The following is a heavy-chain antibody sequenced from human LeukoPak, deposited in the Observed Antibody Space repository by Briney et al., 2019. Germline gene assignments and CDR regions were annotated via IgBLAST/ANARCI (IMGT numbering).Heavy chain of an antibody. CDR2: TSSDATTE. V-gene: IGHV3-30-3*01. Sequence: PGGSLRLSCAASGFTFSAYAIHWVRQPPGKCLEWVSFTSSDATTEHFADSAKGRFTMPRDNSKNTVYLQMTTLRDEDTAVYYCTRGSGSGSFLIDYWGRGTLVTVPS. D-gene: IGHD3-10*01. CDR3: TRGSGSGSFLIDY. CDR1: GFTFSAYA. J-gene: IGHJ4*02.